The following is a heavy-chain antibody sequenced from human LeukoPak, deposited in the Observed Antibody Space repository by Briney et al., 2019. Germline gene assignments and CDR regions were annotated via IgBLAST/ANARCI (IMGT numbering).Heavy chain of an antibody. CDR1: GFTFDDYA. Sequence: GGSLRLSCAAPGFTFDDYAMHWVRQAPGKGLEWVSGISWNSGSIGYADSVKGRFTISRDNSKNTLYLQMNSLRAEDTAVYYCAKARGASGFDPWGQGTLVTVSS. CDR2: ISWNSGSI. J-gene: IGHJ5*02. D-gene: IGHD1-26*01. V-gene: IGHV3-9*01. CDR3: AKARGASGFDP.